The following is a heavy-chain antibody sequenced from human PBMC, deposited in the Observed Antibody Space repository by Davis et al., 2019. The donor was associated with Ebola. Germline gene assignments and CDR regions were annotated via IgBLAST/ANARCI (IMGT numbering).Heavy chain of an antibody. CDR2: IKQDGSEK. CDR1: GFTFSSYW. Sequence: PGGSLRLSCAASGFTFSSYWMSWVRQAPGKGLEWVANIKQDGSEKYYVDSVKGRFTISRDNAKNSLYLQMNSLRAEDTAVYYCARVRGGSYYDFDYWGQGTLVTVSS. CDR3: ARVRGGSYYDFDY. V-gene: IGHV3-7*01. J-gene: IGHJ4*02. D-gene: IGHD1-26*01.